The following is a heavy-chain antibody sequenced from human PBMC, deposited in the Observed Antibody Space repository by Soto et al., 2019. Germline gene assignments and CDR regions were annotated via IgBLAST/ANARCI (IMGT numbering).Heavy chain of an antibody. Sequence: QVQLQESGPGLVKPSGTLSLTCAVSGDSISSSNWWTWVRQPPGKGLEWIGDIYHTGITNYNPSLKSRVTISVDRSKNHFFLNLTSVTAADTAVYYCATYRKFFQIWGQGTKVTVSS. V-gene: IGHV4-4*02. J-gene: IGHJ3*02. CDR1: GDSISSSNW. CDR2: IYHTGIT. CDR3: ATYRKFFQI.